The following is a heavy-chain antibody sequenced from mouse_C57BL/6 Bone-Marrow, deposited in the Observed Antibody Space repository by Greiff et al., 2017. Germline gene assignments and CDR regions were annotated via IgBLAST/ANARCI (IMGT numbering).Heavy chain of an antibody. Sequence: QVQLQQSGAELARPGASVKLSCKASGYTFTSYGISWVKQRTGQGLEWIGEIYPRSGNTYYNEKFKGKATLTADKSSSTAYMELRSLTSEDSAVYFWARGSYYSIYFDYWGQGTTLTVSS. V-gene: IGHV1-81*01. CDR1: GYTFTSYG. CDR3: ARGSYYSIYFDY. CDR2: IYPRSGNT. D-gene: IGHD2-5*01. J-gene: IGHJ2*01.